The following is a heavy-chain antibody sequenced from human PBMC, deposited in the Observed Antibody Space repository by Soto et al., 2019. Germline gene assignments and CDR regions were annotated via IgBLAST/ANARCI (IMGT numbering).Heavy chain of an antibody. CDR3: ARVGLLEARPPYYYYYMDV. D-gene: IGHD6-6*01. CDR1: GGSISSDY. V-gene: IGHV4-59*01. Sequence: SETLSLTCTVSGGSISSDYWSWMRQPPGKGLEWIGYIYYSGSTNYNPSLKSRVTISVDTSKNQFSLKLSSVTAADTAVYYCARVGLLEARPPYYYYYMDVWGKGTTVTVCS. J-gene: IGHJ6*03. CDR2: IYYSGST.